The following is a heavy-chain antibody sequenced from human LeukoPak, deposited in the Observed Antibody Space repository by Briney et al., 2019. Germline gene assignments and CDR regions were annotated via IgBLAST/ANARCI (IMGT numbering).Heavy chain of an antibody. V-gene: IGHV4-4*07. CDR1: AGSISSYY. J-gene: IGHJ6*03. D-gene: IGHD6-13*01. CDR3: AREEQLVRGSYHYYYYMDV. CDR2: IYTSGST. Sequence: PSETLSLTCTVSAGSISSYYWSWIRQPAGKGLEWIGRIYTSGSTNYNPSLKSRVTMSVDTSKNQFSLKLSSVTAADTAVYYCAREEQLVRGSYHYYYYMDVWGKGTTVTVSS.